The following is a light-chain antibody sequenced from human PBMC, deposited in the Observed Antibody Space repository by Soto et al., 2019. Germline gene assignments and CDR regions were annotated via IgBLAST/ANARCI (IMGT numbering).Light chain of an antibody. Sequence: EVVLTQSPATLSLSPGERATLSCRASQSVSSYLAWYQQKPGQAPRLLIYDASNRATGIPARFSGSGSGTDFTLTISSLEPEDSAFYYCQQRSNWPWTFGQGTKVEIK. CDR1: QSVSSY. V-gene: IGKV3-11*01. J-gene: IGKJ1*01. CDR3: QQRSNWPWT. CDR2: DAS.